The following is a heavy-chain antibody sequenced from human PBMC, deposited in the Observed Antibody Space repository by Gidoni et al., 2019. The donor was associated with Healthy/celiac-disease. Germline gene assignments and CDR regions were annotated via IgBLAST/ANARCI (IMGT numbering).Heavy chain of an antibody. V-gene: IGHV3-23*01. J-gene: IGHJ6*02. CDR1: GFTFSSYA. D-gene: IGHD6-13*01. CDR3: AKDQLAAAGTYYYYGMDV. Sequence: EVQLLESGGGLVQPGGSLRLSCAASGFTFSSYARSWVRQAPGKGLEWVSAISGSGGSTYYADSVKGRFTISRDNSKNTLYLQMNSLRAEDTAVYYCAKDQLAAAGTYYYYGMDVWGQGTTVTVSS. CDR2: ISGSGGST.